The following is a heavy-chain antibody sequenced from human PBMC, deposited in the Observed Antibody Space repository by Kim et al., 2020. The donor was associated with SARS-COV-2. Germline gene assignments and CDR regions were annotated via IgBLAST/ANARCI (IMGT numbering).Heavy chain of an antibody. CDR1: GFTFSRYG. V-gene: IGHV3-23*01. D-gene: IGHD2-2*01. CDR2: IGGGGGNT. CDR3: VNSGDFGNRPSCYHDFDP. Sequence: GGSLRLSCAASGFTFSRYGMAWVRQAPGKGLEWVSTIGGGGGNTSSADSVTGRCTISRDNSKNKLYLQLTSQSAEATAFYFCVNSGDFGNRPSCYHDFDP. J-gene: IGHJ5*02.